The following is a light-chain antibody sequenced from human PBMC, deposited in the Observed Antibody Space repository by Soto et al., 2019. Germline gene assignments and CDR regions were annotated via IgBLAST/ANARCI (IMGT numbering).Light chain of an antibody. CDR1: QSISSW. CDR2: DAS. CDR3: QQYNTYPWT. J-gene: IGKJ1*01. Sequence: DIQMTQSPATLSASVGDRVTITCRASQSISSWLAWYQQKPGKVPKLLIDDASSLESGVPSEFSGSGSGTDFTLTISSLQPDDFATYYCQQYNTYPWTFGQGTKVEIK. V-gene: IGKV1-5*01.